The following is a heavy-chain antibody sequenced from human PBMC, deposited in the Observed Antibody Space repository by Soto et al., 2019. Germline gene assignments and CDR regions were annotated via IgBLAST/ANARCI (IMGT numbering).Heavy chain of an antibody. Sequence: SETLSLTCTVSGGSISSYYWSWIRQPPGKALEWIGHISYSGSTTYNSSLKSRVTISLDTSKNHFSLKLSSVTAADTAVYFCARQFYYYGSGTYYYYFDYWGQGTLVTVSS. D-gene: IGHD3-10*01. CDR1: GGSISSYY. V-gene: IGHV4-59*01. CDR2: ISYSGST. J-gene: IGHJ4*02. CDR3: ARQFYYYGSGTYYYYFDY.